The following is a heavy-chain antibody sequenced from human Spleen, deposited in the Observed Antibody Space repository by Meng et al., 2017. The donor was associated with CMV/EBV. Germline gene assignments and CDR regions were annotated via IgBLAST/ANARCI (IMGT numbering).Heavy chain of an antibody. CDR1: ISRGGDD. J-gene: IGHJ5*02. Sequence: ISRGGDDWSWIRQHPGKGMQWIGYIYYSGSTYYNPSLKSRVTISVDTSKNQFSLKLSSVTAADTAVYYCARDAQAARPGGRVDWFDPWGQGTLVTVSS. V-gene: IGHV4-31*02. D-gene: IGHD6-6*01. CDR3: ARDAQAARPGGRVDWFDP. CDR2: IYYSGST.